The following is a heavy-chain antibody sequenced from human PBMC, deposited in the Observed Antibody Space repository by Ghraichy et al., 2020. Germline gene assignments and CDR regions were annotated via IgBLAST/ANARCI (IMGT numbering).Heavy chain of an antibody. V-gene: IGHV4-34*01. J-gene: IGHJ1*01. D-gene: IGHD2-2*02. CDR3: ARGYCSSTSCYSAEYFQH. CDR1: GGSFSGYY. CDR2: INHSGST. Sequence: SETLSLTCAVYGGSFSGYYWSWIRQPPGKGLEWIGEINHSGSTNYNPSLKSRVTISVDTSKNQFSLKLSSVTAADTAVYYCARGYCSSTSCYSAEYFQHWGQGTLVTVSS.